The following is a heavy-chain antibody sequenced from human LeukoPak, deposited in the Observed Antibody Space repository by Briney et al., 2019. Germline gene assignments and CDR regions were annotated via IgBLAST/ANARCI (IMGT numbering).Heavy chain of an antibody. D-gene: IGHD2-2*02. CDR2: IIPIFGTA. J-gene: IGHJ4*02. CDR3: ASGYCSSTSCYIGGY. Sequence: SVKVSCKASGGTFSSYAISWVRQAPGQGLEWMGGIIPIFGTANYAQKFQGRVTITTDESTSTAYMELSSLRSEDTAVYYCASGYCSSTSCYIGGYWGQGTLVTVSS. CDR1: GGTFSSYA. V-gene: IGHV1-69*05.